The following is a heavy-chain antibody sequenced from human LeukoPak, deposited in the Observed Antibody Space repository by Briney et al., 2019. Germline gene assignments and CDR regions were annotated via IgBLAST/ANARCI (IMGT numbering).Heavy chain of an antibody. CDR2: ISGSSGST. D-gene: IGHD2-15*01. Sequence: GGSLRLSCAASGFTFSSYGMSWVPQAPGNGLEWVSAISGSSGSTYYADSVKGRFTISRDNSKNTLYLQMNSVRAEDTAVYYCAKDRGGWAFDIWGQGTMVTVSS. CDR3: AKDRGGWAFDI. J-gene: IGHJ3*02. V-gene: IGHV3-23*01. CDR1: GFTFSSYG.